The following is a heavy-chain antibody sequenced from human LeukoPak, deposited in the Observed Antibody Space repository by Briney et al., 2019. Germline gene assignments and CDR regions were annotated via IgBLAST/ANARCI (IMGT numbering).Heavy chain of an antibody. J-gene: IGHJ6*04. CDR1: GGSISSSNW. CDR3: ARGSLVLDYYCGMDV. CDR2: IYHSGST. V-gene: IGHV4-4*02. D-gene: IGHD3-16*02. Sequence: SETLFLTCAVSGGSISSSNWWSWVRQPPGKGLEWIGEIYHSGSTNYNPSLKSRVTISVDKSKNQFSLKLSSVTAADTAVYYCARGSLVLDYYCGMDVWGKGTTVTVSS.